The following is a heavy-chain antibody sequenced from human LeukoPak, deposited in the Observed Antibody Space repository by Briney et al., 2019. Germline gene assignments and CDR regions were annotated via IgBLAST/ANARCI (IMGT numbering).Heavy chain of an antibody. V-gene: IGHV3-21*04. Sequence: GGSLRLSCAASGFTVSSNYMSWVRQAPGKGLEWVSSISSSSSYIYYTDSVKGRFTISRDNAKKSLYLQMNSLRAEDTALYYCAKGDVDYYGSGSYYWGQGTLVTVSS. CDR2: ISSSSSYI. CDR3: AKGDVDYYGSGSYY. D-gene: IGHD3-10*01. CDR1: GFTVSSNY. J-gene: IGHJ4*02.